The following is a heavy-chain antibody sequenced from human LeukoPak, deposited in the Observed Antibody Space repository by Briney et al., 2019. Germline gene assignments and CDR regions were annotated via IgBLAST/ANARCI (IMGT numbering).Heavy chain of an antibody. CDR3: ARHGVYGDYNSHHYYYGMDV. D-gene: IGHD4-17*01. CDR1: GYSFTSYW. V-gene: IGHV5-51*01. CDR2: IYPGDSDT. J-gene: IGHJ6*02. Sequence: GESLKISCKGSGYSFTSYWIGWVRQMPGKGLEWMGIIYPGDSDTRYSPSFQGQVTISADKSISTAYLQWSSLKASDTAMYYCARHGVYGDYNSHHYYYGMDVWGQGTTVTVSS.